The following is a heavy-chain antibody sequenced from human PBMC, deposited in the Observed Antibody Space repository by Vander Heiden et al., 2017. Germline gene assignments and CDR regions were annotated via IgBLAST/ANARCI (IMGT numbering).Heavy chain of an antibody. CDR1: AFTFSCYA. CDR2: ISDSGGST. V-gene: IGHV3-23*01. J-gene: IGHJ4*02. CDR3: AKGSVGYYGTD. D-gene: IGHD3-3*01. Sequence: EVPLLESGGGLVQPGGSLRLSCAASAFTFSCYAMSWVGQAPGKGLEWVSAISDSGGSTYYADSVKGRFTISRDNSKNTLYLLMNSLRVEDTAVYYCAKGSVGYYGTDWGQGTLVTVSS.